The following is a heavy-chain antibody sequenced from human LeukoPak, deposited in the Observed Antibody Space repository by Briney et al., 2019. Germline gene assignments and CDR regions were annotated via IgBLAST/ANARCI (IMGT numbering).Heavy chain of an antibody. J-gene: IGHJ5*02. CDR3: ARGSWYSSSWYKRGNWFDP. D-gene: IGHD6-13*01. CDR2: IFYSGST. Sequence: SETLSLTCTVSSGSISTSNYYWGWVRQPPGKALEWIGNIFYSGSTYYSPSLKSRVTISVDTSKNQFSLKLSSVTAADTAVYYCARGSWYSSSWYKRGNWFDPWGQGTLVTVSS. CDR1: SGSISTSNYY. V-gene: IGHV4-39*07.